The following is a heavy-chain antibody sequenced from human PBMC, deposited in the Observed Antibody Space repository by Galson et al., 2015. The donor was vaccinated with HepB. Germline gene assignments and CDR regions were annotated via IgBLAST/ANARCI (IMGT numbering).Heavy chain of an antibody. Sequence: SVKVSCKASGGTFSSYAISWVRQAPGQGLEWMGRIIPILGIANYAQKFQGRVTITADKSTSTAYMELSSLRSEDTAVYYCARVHMVGASAHDAFDIWGQGTMVTVSS. CDR1: GGTFSSYA. D-gene: IGHD1-26*01. J-gene: IGHJ3*02. CDR2: IIPILGIA. CDR3: ARVHMVGASAHDAFDI. V-gene: IGHV1-69*04.